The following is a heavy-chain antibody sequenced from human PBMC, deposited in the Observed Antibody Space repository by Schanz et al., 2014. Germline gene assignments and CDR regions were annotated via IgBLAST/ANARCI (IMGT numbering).Heavy chain of an antibody. J-gene: IGHJ6*02. CDR1: GFTFSSYW. V-gene: IGHV3-7*01. CDR2: IKQDGSEK. CDR3: ARDRQQLVGRIGYYYGMDV. D-gene: IGHD6-13*01. Sequence: EVQLVESGGGLVQPGGSLRLSCAASGFTFSSYWMSWVRQAPGEGLEWVANIKQDGSEKYYVDSVKGRFTISRDNAKNSLSLQMDRLRDEDTAVYYCARDRQQLVGRIGYYYGMDVWGQGTTVTVSS.